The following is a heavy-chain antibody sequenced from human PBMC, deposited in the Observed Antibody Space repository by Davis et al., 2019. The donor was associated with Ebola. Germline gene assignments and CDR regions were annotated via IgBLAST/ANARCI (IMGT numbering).Heavy chain of an antibody. Sequence: GESLKISCADSVITFSSYAMTWVRQAPGKGLEWVSAISGSGGTTYYAGSVKGRFTVSRDNSKKTMYLQMNSLRAEDTAVYYCARSEVYSSSWSNYYYYYGMDVWGKGTTVTVSS. CDR1: VITFSSYA. J-gene: IGHJ6*04. D-gene: IGHD6-13*01. V-gene: IGHV3-23*01. CDR2: ISGSGGTT. CDR3: ARSEVYSSSWSNYYYYYGMDV.